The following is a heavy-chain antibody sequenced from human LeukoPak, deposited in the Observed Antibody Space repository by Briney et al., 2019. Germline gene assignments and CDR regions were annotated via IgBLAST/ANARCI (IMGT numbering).Heavy chain of an antibody. J-gene: IGHJ3*02. CDR1: GYTFTGYY. Sequence: VASVKVSCKASGYTFTGYYMHWVRQAPGQGLEWMGIINPSGGSTSYAQKFQGRVTMTRDTSTSTVYMEPSSLRSEDTAVYYCARAEYYYDSSGYYYPAAFDIWGQGTMVTVSS. CDR2: INPSGGST. D-gene: IGHD3-22*01. CDR3: ARAEYYYDSSGYYYPAAFDI. V-gene: IGHV1-46*01.